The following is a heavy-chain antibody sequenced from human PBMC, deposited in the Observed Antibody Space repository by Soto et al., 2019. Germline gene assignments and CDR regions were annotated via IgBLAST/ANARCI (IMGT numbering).Heavy chain of an antibody. V-gene: IGHV3-30*03. D-gene: IGHD3-10*01. J-gene: IGHJ4*02. CDR1: VFTFTNYG. CDR2: ISDDGVSK. CDR3: ARAYYFGTGTSYTLYY. Sequence: GWSLRLSCAASVFTFTNYGMPWVRQAPGKGLEWVAVISDDGVSKYYADSVQGRFTISRDNSESVVLLQMNSLRPDDTALYFCARAYYFGTGTSYTLYYWGQGTQVTFS.